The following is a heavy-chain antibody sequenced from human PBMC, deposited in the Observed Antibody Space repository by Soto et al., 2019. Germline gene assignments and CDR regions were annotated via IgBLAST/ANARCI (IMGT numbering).Heavy chain of an antibody. D-gene: IGHD3-10*01. CDR1: GYSLNELC. J-gene: IGHJ1*01. CDR3: ATDLGVALAPLSILYFQQ. Sequence: ASVKVSCEVSGYSLNELCMHWVRQPRGKGLEWIGGFDPEEGKMIYAQNFQGRVTMTEDTSTDTAYMELNSLTSEDTAIYYCATDLGVALAPLSILYFQQWGQGTVVTVSS. V-gene: IGHV1-24*01. CDR2: FDPEEGKM.